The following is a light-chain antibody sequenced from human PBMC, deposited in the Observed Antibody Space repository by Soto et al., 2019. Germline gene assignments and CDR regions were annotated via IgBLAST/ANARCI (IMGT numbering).Light chain of an antibody. CDR3: CSYAGNFIFV. V-gene: IGLV2-11*01. CDR1: SSDVGGYNY. J-gene: IGLJ1*01. CDR2: DVS. Sequence: QSALTQPRSVSGSPGQSVTISCTGTSSDVGGYNYVSWYQQHPGKAPKLMIFDVSERPSGAPDRFSGSKSGNTASLIISGLQAEDEADYYCCSYAGNFIFVFGTGTKVTVL.